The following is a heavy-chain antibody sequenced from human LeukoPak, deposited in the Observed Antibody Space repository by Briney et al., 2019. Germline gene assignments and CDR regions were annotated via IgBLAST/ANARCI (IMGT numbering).Heavy chain of an antibody. CDR3: ATAAGSPYYFDY. CDR2: MNPNSGNT. Sequence: ASVKVSCKASGYTFTSYDINWVRQATGQGLEWMGWMNPNSGNTGYAQKFQGRVTITRNTSISTAYMELSSLRSEDTAVYYCATAAGSPYYFDYWGQGTLVTVSS. CDR1: GYTFTSYD. D-gene: IGHD6-13*01. J-gene: IGHJ4*02. V-gene: IGHV1-8*03.